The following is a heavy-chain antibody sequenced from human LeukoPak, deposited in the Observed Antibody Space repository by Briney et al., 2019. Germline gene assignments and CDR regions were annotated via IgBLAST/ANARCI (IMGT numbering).Heavy chain of an antibody. CDR3: ATFSVRNSDRGVIPYYYYGMDV. V-gene: IGHV3-9*01. CDR2: IRWNRGSI. CDR1: GFTFVDNA. J-gene: IGHJ6*02. D-gene: IGHD3-10*01. Sequence: LPGSCLRLSCAAAGFTFVDNAMHWVRQAPGKGLELVSGIRWNRGSISYADSVKGRFTISRDNAKNSLYLQMNSLRAEDTALYYCATFSVRNSDRGVIPYYYYGMDVWGQGTTVTVSS.